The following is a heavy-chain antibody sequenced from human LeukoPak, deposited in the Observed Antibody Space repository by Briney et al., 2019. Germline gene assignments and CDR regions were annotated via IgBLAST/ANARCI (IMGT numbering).Heavy chain of an antibody. V-gene: IGHV3-7*01. CDR3: AREGYYDILTGRTSGYYYGMDV. Sequence: PGGSLRLSCAASGFTFSSYWMSWVRQAPGKGLEWVANIKQDGSEKYYVDSVKGRFTISRDSAKNSLYLQMNSLRAEDTAVYYCAREGYYDILTGRTSGYYYGMDVWGQGTTVTVSS. D-gene: IGHD3-9*01. CDR1: GFTFSSYW. CDR2: IKQDGSEK. J-gene: IGHJ6*02.